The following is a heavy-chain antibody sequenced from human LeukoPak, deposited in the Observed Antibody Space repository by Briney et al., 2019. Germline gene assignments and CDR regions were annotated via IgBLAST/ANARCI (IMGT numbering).Heavy chain of an antibody. CDR3: ARSVSGSSLRLGLY. V-gene: IGHV4-59*01. CDR1: GGSISSYY. Sequence: PSETLSLTCTVSGGSISSYYWSWIRQPPRTGLEWIGYIYYSGSTNYNPSLKSRVTISVDTSKNQFSLKLSSVTAADTAVYYCARSVSGSSLRLGLYWGQGTLVTVSS. J-gene: IGHJ4*02. CDR2: IYYSGST. D-gene: IGHD1-26*01.